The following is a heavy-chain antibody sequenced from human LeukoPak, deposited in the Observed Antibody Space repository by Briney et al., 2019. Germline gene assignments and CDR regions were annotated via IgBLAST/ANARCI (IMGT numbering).Heavy chain of an antibody. CDR2: IYHSGST. CDR3: ARLRYYDSSGYHQ. V-gene: IGHV4-38-2*02. Sequence: RPSETLSLTCTVSGYSISSCYYWGWIRPPPGKGLEWIGSIYHSGSTYYNPSLKSRVTISVDTSKNQFSLKLSSVTAADTAVYYCARLRYYDSSGYHQWGQGTLVTVSS. D-gene: IGHD3-22*01. J-gene: IGHJ4*02. CDR1: GYSISSCYY.